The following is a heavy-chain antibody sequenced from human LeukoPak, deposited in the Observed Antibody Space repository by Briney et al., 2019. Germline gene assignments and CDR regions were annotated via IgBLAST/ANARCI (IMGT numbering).Heavy chain of an antibody. CDR3: ARNYDVLTGYPYYFDH. V-gene: IGHV3-21*01. J-gene: IGHJ4*02. CDR2: MTAGGSFK. Sequence: GGSLRLSCAASGFTFSNYAMNWVRQAPGKGLGWVSSMTAGGSFKYYADSVEGRFTISRDNAKNSLYLQMSSLTPEDTAVYYCARNYDVLTGYPYYFDHWGQGILVTVSS. CDR1: GFTFSNYA. D-gene: IGHD3-9*01.